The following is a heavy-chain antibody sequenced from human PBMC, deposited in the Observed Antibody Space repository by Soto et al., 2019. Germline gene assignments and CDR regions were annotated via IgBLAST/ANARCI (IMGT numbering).Heavy chain of an antibody. D-gene: IGHD3-16*01. CDR1: GFTFSGSA. Sequence: GGSLRLSCAASGFTFSGSAMHWVRQASRKGLEWVGRIRSKANSYATAYAASVKGRFIISRDDSKNTAYLQMNSLKTEDTAVYYCTRPWYGGNGGGWGGPTYYYGMDVWGQGTTVTVSS. J-gene: IGHJ6*01. V-gene: IGHV3-73*01. CDR2: IRSKANSYAT. CDR3: TRPWYGGNGGGWGGPTYYYGMDV.